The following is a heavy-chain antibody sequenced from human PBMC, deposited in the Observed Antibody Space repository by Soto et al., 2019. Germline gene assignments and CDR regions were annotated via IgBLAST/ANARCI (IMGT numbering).Heavy chain of an antibody. CDR2: IFSNDEK. D-gene: IGHD3-9*01. Sequence: SGPTLVNPTETLTLTCTVSGFSLSNARMGVSWIRQPPGKALEWLAHIFSNDEKSYSTSLKSRLTISKDTSKSQVVLTMTNIDLVDTDKYYCARVNVLRYFDRPRPALDYYGMDVWGQGTTVTVPS. J-gene: IGHJ6*02. V-gene: IGHV2-26*01. CDR3: ARVNVLRYFDRPRPALDYYGMDV. CDR1: GFSLSNARMG.